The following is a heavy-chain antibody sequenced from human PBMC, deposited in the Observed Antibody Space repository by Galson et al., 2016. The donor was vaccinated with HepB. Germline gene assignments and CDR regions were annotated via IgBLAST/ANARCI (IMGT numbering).Heavy chain of an antibody. CDR1: GFTFDVYA. CDR3: AKDTSYSSSWFYFDY. V-gene: IGHV3-9*01. Sequence: SLRLSCAASGFTFDVYAMHWVRQAPGKGLEWVSGISWSSGRIGYADSVKGRFTISRDNAKNSLFLQMNSLRPEDTALYYCAKDTSYSSSWFYFDYWGQGALVTVSS. J-gene: IGHJ4*02. CDR2: ISWSSGRI. D-gene: IGHD6-13*01.